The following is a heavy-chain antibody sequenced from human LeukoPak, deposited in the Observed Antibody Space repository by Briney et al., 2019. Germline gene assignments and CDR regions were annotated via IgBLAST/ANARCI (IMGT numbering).Heavy chain of an antibody. V-gene: IGHV3-43D*03. D-gene: IGHD3-3*01. CDR1: GFTFDDYA. CDR3: AKDTEGHTRYDFWSGYYHNWFDP. CDR2: ISWDGGST. J-gene: IGHJ5*02. Sequence: GGSLRLSCAASGFTFDDYAMHWVRQAPGKGLEWVSLISWDGGSTYYADSVKGRFTISRDNSKNSLYLQMNSLRAEDTALYYCAKDTEGHTRYDFWSGYYHNWFDPWGQGTLVTVSS.